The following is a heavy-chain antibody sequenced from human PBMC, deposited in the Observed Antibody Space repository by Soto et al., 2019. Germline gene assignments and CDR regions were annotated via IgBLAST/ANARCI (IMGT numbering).Heavy chain of an antibody. V-gene: IGHV1-69*01. CDR1: GGTFSSYS. CDR2: IIPIFGTA. J-gene: IGHJ4*02. D-gene: IGHD6-6*01. CDR3: AIEYSSSPPYYPIGY. Sequence: QVQLVQSGAEVKKPGSSVKVSCKASGGTFSSYSISSVRQAPGQGLEWMGGIIPIFGTANYAQKFQGRVTITADESTSTAYMELSSLRSEDTAVYYCAIEYSSSPPYYPIGYWGQGTLVTVSS.